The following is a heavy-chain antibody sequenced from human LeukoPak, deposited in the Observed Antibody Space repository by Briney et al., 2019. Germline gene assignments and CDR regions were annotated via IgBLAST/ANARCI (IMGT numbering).Heavy chain of an antibody. CDR2: ISSNGGST. CDR3: ARALTFYYSDAFDI. J-gene: IGHJ3*02. V-gene: IGHV3-64*01. Sequence: GGFLRLSCAASGFTFSNFAMHWVRQAPGKGLEHLSVISSNGGSTDYANSVKGRVTISRDNSKNTLYLQLGSLRADDMAVYYCARALTFYYSDAFDIWGQGTMVTVSS. CDR1: GFTFSNFA. D-gene: IGHD3-22*01.